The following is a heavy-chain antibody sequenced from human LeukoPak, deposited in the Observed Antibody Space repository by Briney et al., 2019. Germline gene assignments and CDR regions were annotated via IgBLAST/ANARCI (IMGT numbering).Heavy chain of an antibody. CDR2: ISASGGSS. D-gene: IGHD4-17*01. Sequence: GGSLKLSCAASGFTFSSYAMSWVRQAPGKGLEWVLGISASGGSSYYADSVKGRFTISRDNSKNTLYLQMNSLRAEDTAVYYCARDHYYGDFGWFDPWGQGTLVTVSS. V-gene: IGHV3-23*01. CDR1: GFTFSSYA. J-gene: IGHJ5*02. CDR3: ARDHYYGDFGWFDP.